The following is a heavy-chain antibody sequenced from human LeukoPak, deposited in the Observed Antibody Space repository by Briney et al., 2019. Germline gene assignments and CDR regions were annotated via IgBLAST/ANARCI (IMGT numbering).Heavy chain of an antibody. J-gene: IGHJ6*03. Sequence: ERSLRLSCAASGFTFSSYGMHWVRQAPGKGLEWVAVIWYDGSNKYYADSVKGRFTISRDNSKNTLYLQMNSMSSDDTSVYYCARESSDCYCYFFMDVWAKGTRVSVS. CDR1: GFTFSSYG. CDR3: ARESSDCYCYFFMDV. V-gene: IGHV3-33*01. CDR2: IWYDGSNK.